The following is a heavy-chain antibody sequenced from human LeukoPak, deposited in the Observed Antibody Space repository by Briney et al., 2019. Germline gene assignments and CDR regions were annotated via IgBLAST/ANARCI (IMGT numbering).Heavy chain of an antibody. Sequence: QSGGSLRLSCAASGFTFSNYAMHWVRQAPGKGLEWVTVMSYTETRVHYADSVKGRFTISRDNSKNMLYLEMSSLRAEDTAVYYCAREDGRDSSSWWEYFQHWGQGTLVTVSS. CDR1: GFTFSNYA. CDR3: AREDGRDSSSWWEYFQH. D-gene: IGHD6-13*01. V-gene: IGHV3-30-3*01. J-gene: IGHJ1*01. CDR2: MSYTETRV.